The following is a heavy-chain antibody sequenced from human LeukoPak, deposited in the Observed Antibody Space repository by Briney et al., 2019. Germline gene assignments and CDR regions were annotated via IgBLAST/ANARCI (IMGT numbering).Heavy chain of an antibody. J-gene: IGHJ4*02. CDR3: ARDRGAVAGQYFDY. CDR2: ISSSGDRQ. CDR1: YY. D-gene: IGHD6-19*01. V-gene: IGHV3-11*01. Sequence: YYXXWIRQAPXKGPEWISYISSSGDRQYYADSVKGRFSISRDNAKNSLFLQMDSLRAEDTAVYYCARDRGAVAGQYFDYWGQGTLVTVSS.